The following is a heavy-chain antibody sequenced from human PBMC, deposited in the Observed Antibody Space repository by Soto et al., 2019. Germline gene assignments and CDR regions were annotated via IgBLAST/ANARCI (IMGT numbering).Heavy chain of an antibody. D-gene: IGHD6-13*01. J-gene: IGHJ5*02. Sequence: PSETLSLTCAVSGGSISSSNWWSWVRQPPGKGLQWIGEIYHSGSTNYNPSLKSRVTISVDKSKNQFSLKLSSVTAADTAVYYCARAPSGGSSRWYFWFDPWGQGTLVTVSS. CDR1: GGSISSSNW. CDR3: ARAPSGGSSRWYFWFDP. CDR2: IYHSGST. V-gene: IGHV4-4*02.